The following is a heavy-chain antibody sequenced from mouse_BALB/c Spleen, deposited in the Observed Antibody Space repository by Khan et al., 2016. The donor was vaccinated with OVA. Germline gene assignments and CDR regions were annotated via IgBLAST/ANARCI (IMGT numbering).Heavy chain of an antibody. CDR3: ERDEDGRSYPAWFAY. D-gene: IGHD1-1*01. J-gene: IGHJ3*01. Sequence: EVQLQESGPGLVKPSQSLSLTCSVTGYSITSGYYWNWIRQFPGNKLEWMGYISYDGSNDYNPSIKNRISITRDTYKNQFFLKLNSVTTEDTATYYWERDEDGRSYPAWFAYWGQGTVVTVSA. V-gene: IGHV3-6*02. CDR2: ISYDGSN. CDR1: GYSITSGYY.